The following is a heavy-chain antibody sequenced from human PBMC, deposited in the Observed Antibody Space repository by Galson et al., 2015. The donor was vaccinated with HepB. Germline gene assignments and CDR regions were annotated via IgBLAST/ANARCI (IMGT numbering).Heavy chain of an antibody. CDR1: GFTFSSYG. D-gene: IGHD3-3*01. J-gene: IGHJ4*02. V-gene: IGHV3-33*01. CDR3: ARVDFWSGNDY. CDR2: IWYDGSNK. Sequence: SLRLSCAASGFTFSSYGMHWVRQAPGKGLEWVGVIWYDGSNKYYADSVKGRFTNSRDNSKNTLYLQMTSLRAEDTAVYYCARVDFWSGNDYWGQGTLVTVSS.